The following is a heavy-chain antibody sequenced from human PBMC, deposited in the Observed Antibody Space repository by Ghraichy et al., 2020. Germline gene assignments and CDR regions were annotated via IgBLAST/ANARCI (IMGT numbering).Heavy chain of an antibody. J-gene: IGHJ4*02. Sequence: GGSLRLSCAASGFTFSNYALNWVRQTPGGGLEWLTFISYDGSNEYYADSVRGRFTISRDNSRNTLWLQMSSLRAEDTALYYCAGVAGFQGRLYFDVWGLGTQVTVSS. CDR2: ISYDGSNE. V-gene: IGHV3-30*04. CDR1: GFTFSNYA. CDR3: AGVAGFQGRLYFDV.